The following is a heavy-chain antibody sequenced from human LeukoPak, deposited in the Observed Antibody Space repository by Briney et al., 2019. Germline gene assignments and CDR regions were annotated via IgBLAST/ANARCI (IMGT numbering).Heavy chain of an antibody. V-gene: IGHV1-8*03. Sequence: ASVTVSCKAFGYTFTSNYMHWVRQATGQGLEWMGWMNPNSGNTGYAQKFQGRVTITRNTSISTAYMELSSLRSEGTAVYYCARGRVEGTGVLDPWGQGTLVTVSS. CDR1: GYTFTSNY. D-gene: IGHD3/OR15-3a*01. CDR3: ARGRVEGTGVLDP. CDR2: MNPNSGNT. J-gene: IGHJ5*02.